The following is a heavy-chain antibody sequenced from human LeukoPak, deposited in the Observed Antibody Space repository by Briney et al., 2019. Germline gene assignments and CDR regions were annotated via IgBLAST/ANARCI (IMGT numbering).Heavy chain of an antibody. Sequence: PSETLSLTCTVSGGSISSSSYYWSWIRQPAGKGLEWIGRIYTSGSTNYNPSLKSRVTMSVDTSKNQFSLKLSSVTAADTAVYYCAREGGSYGDVWGKGTTVTISS. V-gene: IGHV4-61*02. CDR3: AREGGSYGDV. D-gene: IGHD1-26*01. CDR2: IYTSGST. J-gene: IGHJ6*04. CDR1: GGSISSSSYY.